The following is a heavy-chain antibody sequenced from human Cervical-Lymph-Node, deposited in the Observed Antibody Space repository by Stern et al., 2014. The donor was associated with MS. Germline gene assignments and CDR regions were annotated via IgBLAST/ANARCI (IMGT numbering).Heavy chain of an antibody. CDR3: AREGDSTSFDY. CDR1: GFTFSSYD. J-gene: IGHJ4*02. Sequence: EVQLVESGGGLVQPGGSLRLSCAASGFTFSSYDMHWVRQATGKGLEWVSAIGTAGDTYYPGSVKGRFTISRQNAKNSLYLQMNSLRAGDTAVYYCAREGDSTSFDYWGQGTLVTVSS. CDR2: IGTAGDT. D-gene: IGHD6-6*01. V-gene: IGHV3-13*04.